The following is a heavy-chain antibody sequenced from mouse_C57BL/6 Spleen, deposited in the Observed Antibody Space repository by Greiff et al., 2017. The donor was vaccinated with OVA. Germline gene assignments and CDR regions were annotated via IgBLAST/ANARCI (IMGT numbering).Heavy chain of an antibody. Sequence: VQLQQSGAELVRPGASVKLSCKASGYTFTDYYINWVKQRPGQGLEWIARIYPGSGNTYYNEKFKGKATLTAEKSSSTAYMQLSSLTSEDSAVYFCARSGGTYYFDYWGQGTTLTVSS. CDR3: ARSGGTYYFDY. V-gene: IGHV1-76*01. CDR1: GYTFTDYY. J-gene: IGHJ2*01. D-gene: IGHD4-1*01. CDR2: IYPGSGNT.